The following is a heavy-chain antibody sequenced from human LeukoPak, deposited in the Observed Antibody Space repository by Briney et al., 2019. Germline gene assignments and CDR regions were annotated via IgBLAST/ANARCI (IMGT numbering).Heavy chain of an antibody. CDR1: GGSISSGGYS. CDR2: IYHSGST. Sequence: PSQTLSLTCAVSGGSISSGGYSWSWIRQPPGKGLEWVGYIYHSGSTYYNPSLKSRVTISVDRSKNQFSLKLSSVTAADTAVYYCARVDYSNYAMDYWGLGTLVTVSS. V-gene: IGHV4-30-2*01. J-gene: IGHJ4*02. D-gene: IGHD4-11*01. CDR3: ARVDYSNYAMDY.